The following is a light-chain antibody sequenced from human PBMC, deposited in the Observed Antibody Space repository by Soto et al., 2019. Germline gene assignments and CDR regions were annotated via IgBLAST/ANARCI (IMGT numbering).Light chain of an antibody. CDR3: GVWDASLEGYV. J-gene: IGLJ1*01. CDR2: SYD. Sequence: QSALTQPPSASGTPGQRVTISCSTSSSNLGDNTVNWYQQVPGTAPKLLIYSYDQRPSGVPDRFSGSKSGTSASLAISGLQSENEAVYFCGVWDASLEGYVFGSGTKVTVL. V-gene: IGLV1-44*01. CDR1: SSNLGDNT.